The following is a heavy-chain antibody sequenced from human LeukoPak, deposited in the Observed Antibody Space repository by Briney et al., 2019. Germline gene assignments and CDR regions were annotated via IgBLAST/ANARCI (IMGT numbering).Heavy chain of an antibody. D-gene: IGHD6-13*01. Sequence: TASETLSLTCTVSGGSISSSSYYWGWLRQPPGKGLEWIGSIYYSGSTYYNPSLKSRVTISVDTSKNQFSLKLSSVTAADTAVYYCARDRRGAAAGTVYYGMDVWGQGTTVTVSS. CDR2: IYYSGST. CDR3: ARDRRGAAAGTVYYGMDV. J-gene: IGHJ6*02. CDR1: GGSISSSSYY. V-gene: IGHV4-39*07.